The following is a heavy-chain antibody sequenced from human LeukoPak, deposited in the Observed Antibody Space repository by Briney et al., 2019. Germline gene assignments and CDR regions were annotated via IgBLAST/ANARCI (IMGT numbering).Heavy chain of an antibody. CDR3: ARESYDFWSGYKTYYYYYYMDV. CDR1: GFTFSSYT. J-gene: IGHJ6*03. Sequence: PGGSLRLSCAASGFTFSSYTMNWVRQAPGKGLEWVSYISSSSSTIYYADSVKGRFTMSRDNAKNSLYLQMNSLRAEDTAVYYCARESYDFWSGYKTYYYYYYMDVWGKGTTVTVSS. V-gene: IGHV3-48*01. CDR2: ISSSSSTI. D-gene: IGHD3-3*01.